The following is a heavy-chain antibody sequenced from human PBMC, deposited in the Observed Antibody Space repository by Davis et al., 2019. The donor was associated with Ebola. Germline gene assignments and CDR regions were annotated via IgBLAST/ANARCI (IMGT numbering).Heavy chain of an antibody. D-gene: IGHD3-3*01. CDR3: ARMYYDFWSGSYGMDV. J-gene: IGHJ6*02. V-gene: IGHV3-74*01. CDR1: GFTFSSYW. Sequence: HTGGSLRLSCAASGFTFSSYWMHWVRHAPGKGLVWVSRINSDGSSTSYADSVKGRFTISRDNAKNTLYLQMNSLRAEDTAVYYCARMYYDFWSGSYGMDVWGQGTTVTVSS. CDR2: INSDGSST.